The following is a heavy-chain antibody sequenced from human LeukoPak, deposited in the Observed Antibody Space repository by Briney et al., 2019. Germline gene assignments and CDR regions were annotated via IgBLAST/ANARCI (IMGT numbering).Heavy chain of an antibody. V-gene: IGHV3-7*01. CDR2: IKEDGSEK. D-gene: IGHD3-3*01. J-gene: IGHJ4*02. CDR3: ARDRNTDFWSGYYTNYFDS. Sequence: GGSLRLACVVSGFMFSSYWMHWVRQAPGKGLEWVANIKEDGSEKYYVDSVKGRFTISRDNAKNSLHLQMNSLRAEDTAVYYCARDRNTDFWSGYYTNYFDSWGQGTLVTVSS. CDR1: GFMFSSYW.